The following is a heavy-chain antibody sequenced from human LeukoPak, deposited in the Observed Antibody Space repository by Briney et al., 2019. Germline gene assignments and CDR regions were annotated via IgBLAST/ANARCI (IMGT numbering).Heavy chain of an antibody. D-gene: IGHD3-22*01. CDR1: GYSFTSYW. J-gene: IGHJ6*04. V-gene: IGHV5-51*01. CDR3: ARQSTGGYYDTSGYYSPLAV. CDR2: IYPGDSDT. Sequence: GESLKISCQGSGYSFTSYWIGWVRQMPGKGLEWMRIIYPGDSDTTYSPSFQGQVAISADKSISTAYLQWSSLKASDTAIYYCARQSTGGYYDTSGYYSPLAVWGKGTTVTVSS.